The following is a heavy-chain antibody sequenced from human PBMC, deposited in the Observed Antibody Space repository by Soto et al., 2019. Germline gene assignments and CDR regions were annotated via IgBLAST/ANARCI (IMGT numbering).Heavy chain of an antibody. D-gene: IGHD3-10*01. CDR2: INPNSGGT. J-gene: IGHJ6*02. CDR1: GYTFTGYY. Sequence: ASVKVSCKASGYTFTGYYMHWVRQAPGQGLEWMGWINPNSGGTSYAQKFQGWVTMTRDTSISTAYMELSRLRSDDTAVYYCGRGGSLWFGELSAYYYGMDVWGQGTTVTVSS. V-gene: IGHV1-2*04. CDR3: GRGGSLWFGELSAYYYGMDV.